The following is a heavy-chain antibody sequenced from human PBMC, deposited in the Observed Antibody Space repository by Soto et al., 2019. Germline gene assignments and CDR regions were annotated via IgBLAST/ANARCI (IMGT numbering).Heavy chain of an antibody. V-gene: IGHV4-39*01. J-gene: IGHJ4*02. Sequence: PSETLSLTCTVSGGSISSSNYYWGWIRQPPGKGLEWIGSIYYSGTTYYNPSLRSRVTISEDTSKNQFSLKVGSATAADTAVDYCARHWLLPVVGYYFDYWSQGTLVTVSS. CDR3: ARHWLLPVVGYYFDY. D-gene: IGHD6-19*01. CDR2: IYYSGTT. CDR1: GGSISSSNYY.